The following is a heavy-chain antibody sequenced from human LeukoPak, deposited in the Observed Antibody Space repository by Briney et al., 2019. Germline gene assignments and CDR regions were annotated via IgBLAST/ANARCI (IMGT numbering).Heavy chain of an antibody. CDR1: GYTFTSYA. J-gene: IGHJ4*02. D-gene: IGHD3-22*01. CDR2: ISAYNGNT. CDR3: ARVDGSADY. V-gene: IGHV1-18*01. Sequence: ASVKVSCKASGYTFTSYAFSWVRQAPGQGLEWMGWISAYNGNTNYAQNFQGRVTMTTDTSTRTAYMELRSLRSDDTAVYFCARVDGSADYWGQGTLVTVSS.